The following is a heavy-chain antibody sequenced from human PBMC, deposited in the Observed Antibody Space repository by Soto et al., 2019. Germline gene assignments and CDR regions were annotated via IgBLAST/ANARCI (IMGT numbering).Heavy chain of an antibody. D-gene: IGHD3-10*01. CDR2: ISWNSGSI. Sequence: PGGSVRLSCAASGFTFDDYAMHWVRQAPGKGLEWVSGISWNSGSIGYADSVKGRFTISRDNAKNSLYLQMNSLRAEDTALYYCAKGLGVVRAGVGSLWRLPWGYYYGMDVWGQGTTVTVSS. V-gene: IGHV3-9*01. CDR3: AKGLGVVRAGVGSLWRLPWGYYYGMDV. J-gene: IGHJ6*02. CDR1: GFTFDDYA.